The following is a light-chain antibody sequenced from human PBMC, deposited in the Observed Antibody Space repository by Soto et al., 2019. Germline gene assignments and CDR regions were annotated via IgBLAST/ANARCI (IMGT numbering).Light chain of an antibody. CDR3: QQYGSSPPWT. CDR1: QSVSSSY. Sequence: EIVLTQSPGTLSLSPGERATLSCRASQSVSSSYLAWYQQKPGQAPRLLIYGASSRATGIPDRFSGSGSGTAFTLTISRLEPEDFAVYYCQQYGSSPPWTFGQGTKVDNK. V-gene: IGKV3-20*01. J-gene: IGKJ1*01. CDR2: GAS.